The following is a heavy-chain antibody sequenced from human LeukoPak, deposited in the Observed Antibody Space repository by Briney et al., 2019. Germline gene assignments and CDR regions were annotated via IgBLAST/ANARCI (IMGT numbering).Heavy chain of an antibody. D-gene: IGHD3-16*01. J-gene: IGHJ4*02. Sequence: GGPLRLSCVASGFTFRSFWMSWVRQALGKGLEWVANIRDDGREIHYVDSVKGRFTVSRDNAKNSLHLQMNSLRAEDTAMYYCARDRGGKDYWGQGTLVTVSS. V-gene: IGHV3-7*04. CDR2: IRDDGREI. CDR3: ARDRGGKDY. CDR1: GFTFRSFW.